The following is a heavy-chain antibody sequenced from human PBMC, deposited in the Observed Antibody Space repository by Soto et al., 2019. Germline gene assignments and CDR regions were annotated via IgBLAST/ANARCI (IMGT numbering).Heavy chain of an antibody. Sequence: QVQLVQSGAEVKKPGASVRVSCQASGYTFISFDINWVRQATGQGLEWMGWMNTNTGNTGYEQKLESRVTMTNTTSRGAAYVVLSSMTAEDAAVYYCARRKERSGPDYLDSWGQGTLVTVSS. J-gene: IGHJ4*02. V-gene: IGHV1-8*01. CDR2: MNTNTGNT. D-gene: IGHD6-25*01. CDR3: ARRKERSGPDYLDS. CDR1: GYTFISFD.